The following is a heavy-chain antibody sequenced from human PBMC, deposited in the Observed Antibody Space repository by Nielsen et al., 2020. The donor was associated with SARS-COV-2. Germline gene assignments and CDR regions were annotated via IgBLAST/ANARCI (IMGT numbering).Heavy chain of an antibody. D-gene: IGHD1-1*01. J-gene: IGHJ4*02. CDR1: GGSISSSSYY. CDR3: ATDGFSFGTFDY. Sequence: GSLRLSCTVSGGSISSSSYYWSWIRQPPGKGLEWLAYIHYSGTANYNPSLKSRGLVSIDTSKNQFSLKLSSVTAADTAVYYCATDGFSFGTFDYWGQGALVTVSS. CDR2: IHYSGTA. V-gene: IGHV4-61*01.